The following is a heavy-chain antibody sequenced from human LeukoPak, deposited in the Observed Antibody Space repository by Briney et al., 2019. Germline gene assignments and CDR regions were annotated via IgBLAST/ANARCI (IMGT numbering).Heavy chain of an antibody. V-gene: IGHV5-51*01. D-gene: IGHD6-13*01. CDR1: GYDFTSYL. CDR3: ARRVGYSSTWYYVDY. J-gene: IGHJ4*02. Sequence: GESLKISCKGSGYDFTSYLIAWVRQAPGKGLEWMGLIYPGDSDARYRPSFQGKVTMSADKSISTAYLQWSSLKASDTAMYFCARRVGYSSTWYYVDYWGQGTLVTVSS. CDR2: IYPGDSDA.